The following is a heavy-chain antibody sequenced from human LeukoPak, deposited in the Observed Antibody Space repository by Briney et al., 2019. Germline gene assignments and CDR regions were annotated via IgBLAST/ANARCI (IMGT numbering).Heavy chain of an antibody. V-gene: IGHV3-23*01. CDR3: AKDKLRTVTHYYFDY. D-gene: IGHD4-17*01. CDR2: ISGSGGST. J-gene: IGHJ4*02. Sequence: GGSLRLSCAASGFTFSSYEMNWVRQAPGKGLEWVSAISGSGGSTYYADSVKGRFTISRDNSKNTLHLQMNSLRAEDTAVYYCAKDKLRTVTHYYFDYWGQGTLVTVSS. CDR1: GFTFSSYE.